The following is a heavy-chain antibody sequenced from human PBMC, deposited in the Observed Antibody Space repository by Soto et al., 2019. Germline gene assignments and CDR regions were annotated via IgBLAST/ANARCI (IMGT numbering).Heavy chain of an antibody. J-gene: IGHJ6*02. Sequence: EVQLVETGGGLIQPGGSLRLSCAASGLTVSTSYMNWVRQAPGKGLEWVSVLYRGGSTYYADSVQGRFSISRDNSKNTLYLQMSSLRAEDMAVYYCARDSELHTGMDVWGQGTTVTVSS. D-gene: IGHD3-10*01. CDR3: ARDSELHTGMDV. CDR1: GLTVSTSY. V-gene: IGHV3-53*02. CDR2: LYRGGST.